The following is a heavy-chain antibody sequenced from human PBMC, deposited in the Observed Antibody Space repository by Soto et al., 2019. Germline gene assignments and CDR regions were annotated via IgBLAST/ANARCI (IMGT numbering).Heavy chain of an antibody. CDR2: IYYSGST. Sequence: PSETLSLTCTVSGGSISSYYWIWIRQPPGKGLEWIGYIYYSGSTNYNPSLKSRVTISVDTSKNQFSLKLSSVTAADTAVYYCARRIKRWLRSDAFDIWGQGTMVTVSS. V-gene: IGHV4-59*01. CDR3: ARRIKRWLRSDAFDI. D-gene: IGHD6-19*01. J-gene: IGHJ3*02. CDR1: GGSISSYY.